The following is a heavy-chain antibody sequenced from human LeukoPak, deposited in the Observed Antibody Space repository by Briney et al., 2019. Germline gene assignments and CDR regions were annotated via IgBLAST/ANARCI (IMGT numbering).Heavy chain of an antibody. Sequence: SETLSLTCAVYGGSFSGYYWSWIRQPPGKGLEWIGEINHSGSTNYNPSLKSRVTISVDTSKNQFSLKLSSVTAADTAVYYCARRRVVVVAATVPSLKRYWYFDLWGRGTLVTASS. D-gene: IGHD2-15*01. J-gene: IGHJ2*01. V-gene: IGHV4-34*01. CDR2: INHSGST. CDR3: ARRRVVVVAATVPSLKRYWYFDL. CDR1: GGSFSGYY.